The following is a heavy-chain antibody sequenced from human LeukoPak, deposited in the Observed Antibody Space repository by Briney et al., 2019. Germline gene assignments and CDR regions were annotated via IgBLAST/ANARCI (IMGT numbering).Heavy chain of an antibody. Sequence: ASVKVSCKASGYNFTTFGISWVRQAPGQGLEWLGWISGHNGNTKYIQNVQGRITMTTDTSASTAYMALRSLTSDDTAVYYCTREGTASTGIGPYDFWGQGTLVTVSS. CDR1: GYNFTTFG. CDR2: ISGHNGNT. J-gene: IGHJ4*02. D-gene: IGHD6-13*01. V-gene: IGHV1-18*01. CDR3: TREGTASTGIGPYDF.